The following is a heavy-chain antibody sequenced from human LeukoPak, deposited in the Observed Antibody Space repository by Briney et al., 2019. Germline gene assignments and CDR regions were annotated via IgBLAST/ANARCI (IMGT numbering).Heavy chain of an antibody. CDR3: ARDHLANLAGRLFDP. CDR2: IHHSGRT. D-gene: IGHD3-3*01. V-gene: IGHV4-38-2*02. Sequence: PSETLSLTCSVSGYSISSDYYWGWIRQPPGKGLERIGSIHHSGRTYYNPSLKSRVTISVDTSKNQFSLKLSSVTAADTAVYYCARDHLANLAGRLFDPWGQGTLVTVSS. CDR1: GYSISSDYY. J-gene: IGHJ5*02.